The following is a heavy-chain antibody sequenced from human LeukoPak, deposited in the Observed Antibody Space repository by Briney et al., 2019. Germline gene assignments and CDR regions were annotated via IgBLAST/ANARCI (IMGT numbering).Heavy chain of an antibody. V-gene: IGHV3-21*04. D-gene: IGHD6-13*01. CDR3: AKSNGYRIQGIYYYYYMDV. J-gene: IGHJ6*03. CDR1: GFTFSDYY. Sequence: KAGGSLRLSCAASGFTFSDYYMSWVRQAPGKGLEWVSSISSSSSYIYYADSVKGRFTISRDNAKNSLYLQMNSLRAEDTAVYYCAKSNGYRIQGIYYYYYMDVWGKGTTVTVSS. CDR2: ISSSSSYI.